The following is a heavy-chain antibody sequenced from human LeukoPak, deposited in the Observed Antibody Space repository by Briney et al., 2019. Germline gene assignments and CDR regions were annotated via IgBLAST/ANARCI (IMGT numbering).Heavy chain of an antibody. CDR2: FYYTGST. J-gene: IGHJ3*02. Sequence: PSETLSLTCTVSGGSVSGGSYYWSWIRQPPGKGLEWIGYFYYTGSTNYNPSLKSRVTISVDTSKNQFSLRLSSVTAADTAVYYCAIRDGYNHAFDIWGQGTMVTVSS. CDR3: AIRDGYNHAFDI. V-gene: IGHV4-61*01. CDR1: GGSVSGGSYY. D-gene: IGHD5-24*01.